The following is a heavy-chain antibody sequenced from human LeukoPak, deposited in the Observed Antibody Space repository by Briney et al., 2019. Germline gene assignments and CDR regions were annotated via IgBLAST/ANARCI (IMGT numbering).Heavy chain of an antibody. Sequence: SETLSLTCAVYGGPFSGYYWSWIRQPPGKGLEWIGEINHSGSTNYNPSPKSRVTISVDTSKNQFSLKLSSVTAADTAVYYCARGSVVVTPAYYYYYGMDVWGQGTTVTVSS. CDR2: INHSGST. V-gene: IGHV4-34*01. CDR1: GGPFSGYY. CDR3: ARGSVVVTPAYYYYYGMDV. D-gene: IGHD2-21*02. J-gene: IGHJ6*02.